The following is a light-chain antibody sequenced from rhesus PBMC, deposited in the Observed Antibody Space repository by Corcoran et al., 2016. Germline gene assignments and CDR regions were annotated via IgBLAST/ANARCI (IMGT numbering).Light chain of an antibody. CDR2: DAS. Sequence: ETVVTQSPATLSLSPGERATLSCRASQSVGSNLAWYQQKPGQAPKLLIYDASSRATGIPDMFSGSGSGTEFTLTVSSLEPEDVGVYYCQQYNNWNSFGQGTKVEIK. CDR1: QSVGSN. J-gene: IGKJ2*01. V-gene: IGKV3-42*02. CDR3: QQYNNWNS.